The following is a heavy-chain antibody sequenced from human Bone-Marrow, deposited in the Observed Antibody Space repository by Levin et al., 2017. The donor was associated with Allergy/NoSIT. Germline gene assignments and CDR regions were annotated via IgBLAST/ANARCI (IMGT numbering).Heavy chain of an antibody. CDR3: AGSSSGTGQFDH. D-gene: IGHD6-6*01. J-gene: IGHJ4*02. V-gene: IGHV1-69*06. CDR2: IVPIFGTT. CDR1: GGIFSTYV. Sequence: SVKVSCKASGGIFSTYVISWVRQAPGQGLEWMGGIVPIFGTTHYAQKLQGRITITADKSTSTAYMELSRLRSEETAVYYCAGSSSGTGQFDHWGQGTLVTVSS.